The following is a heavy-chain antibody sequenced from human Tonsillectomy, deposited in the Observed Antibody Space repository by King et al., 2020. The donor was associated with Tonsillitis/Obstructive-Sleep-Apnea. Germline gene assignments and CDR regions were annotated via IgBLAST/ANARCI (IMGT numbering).Heavy chain of an antibody. V-gene: IGHV3-33*01. J-gene: IGHJ6*02. Sequence: VQLVESGGGVVQPGRSLRLSCAASGFTFSNYGMHWVRQAPGKGLEWVAVIWYDGSNKYYADSVKGRFTISRDNSKNTLYLQMNSLRAEDTAVYYCAREGGRGPFCYYYCDMDLWGRGTTVTVSS. CDR1: GFTFSNYG. CDR2: IWYDGSNK. CDR3: AREGGRGPFCYYYCDMDL. D-gene: IGHD1-26*01.